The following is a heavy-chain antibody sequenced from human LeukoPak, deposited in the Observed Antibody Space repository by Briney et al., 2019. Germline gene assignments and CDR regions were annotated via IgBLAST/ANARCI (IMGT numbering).Heavy chain of an antibody. Sequence: PGGPLRLSCAASGFTFSSYKMNWVRQAPGKGLEGVSYISSSGSTIYYADSVKGRFTISRDNAKNSLYLQMNSLRAEDTAVYYCARASSGRGYSGYDFDYWGQGTLVTVSS. J-gene: IGHJ4*02. D-gene: IGHD5-12*01. CDR2: ISSSGSTI. V-gene: IGHV3-48*03. CDR3: ARASSGRGYSGYDFDY. CDR1: GFTFSSYK.